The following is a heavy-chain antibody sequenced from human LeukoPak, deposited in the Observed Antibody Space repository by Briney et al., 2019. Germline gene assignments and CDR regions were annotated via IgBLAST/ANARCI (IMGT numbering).Heavy chain of an antibody. V-gene: IGHV3-48*02. J-gene: IGHJ3*02. CDR2: ISSSSSTI. D-gene: IGHD2-2*01. CDR1: GFTFSSYS. CDR3: ARDRGIVVVPAAMGAFDI. Sequence: SGGSLRLSCAASGFTFSSYSMNWVRQAPGKGLEWVSYISSSSSTIYYADSVKGRFTISRDNAKNSLYLQMNSLRDEDTAVYYCARDRGIVVVPAAMGAFDIWGQGTMVTVSS.